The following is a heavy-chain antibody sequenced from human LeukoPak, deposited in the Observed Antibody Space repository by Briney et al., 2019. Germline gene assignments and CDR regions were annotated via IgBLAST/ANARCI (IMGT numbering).Heavy chain of an antibody. J-gene: IGHJ4*02. CDR2: ISYSRST. V-gene: IGHV4-31*03. CDR3: ARDRSDSSGYYALTY. CDR1: GGSISSGGYY. D-gene: IGHD3-22*01. Sequence: SETLSLTCTVSGGSISSGGYYWSWIRQHPGKGLEWLGYISYSRSTYYNPSLKTRLIISVDTSKNQFSLRLISVTAADTAVDDCARDRSDSSGYYALTYWGQGSLVTVSS.